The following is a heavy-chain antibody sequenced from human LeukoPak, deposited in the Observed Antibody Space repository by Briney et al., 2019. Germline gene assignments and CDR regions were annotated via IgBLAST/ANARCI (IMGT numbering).Heavy chain of an antibody. CDR2: INKGGSFI. V-gene: IGHV3-21*03. J-gene: IGHJ4*02. D-gene: IGHD2-8*01. CDR3: AREVLDIVEPGTNTIDY. Sequence: GGSLRLSCAASGFTFRDYTMNWVRQAPGKGLEWVSAINKGGSFIKYADSVKGRFIVSRDNAKNLLFLQMNSLRVEDTALYFCAREVLDIVEPGTNTIDYWGQGTRVTVSS. CDR1: GFTFRDYT.